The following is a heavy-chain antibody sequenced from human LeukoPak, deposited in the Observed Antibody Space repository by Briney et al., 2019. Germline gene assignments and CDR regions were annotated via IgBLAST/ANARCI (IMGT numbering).Heavy chain of an antibody. CDR3: ARKTTVTAADAFDI. V-gene: IGHV4-4*02. CDR2: IYHSGST. J-gene: IGHJ3*02. Sequence: PSETLSLTCAVSGGSISSSNWWSWVRQPPGKGLEWIGEIYHSGSTNYNPSLKSRVTISVDKSKNQFSLKLSSVTAADTAMYYCARKTTVTAADAFDIWGQGTMVTVSS. D-gene: IGHD4-11*01. CDR1: GGSISSSNW.